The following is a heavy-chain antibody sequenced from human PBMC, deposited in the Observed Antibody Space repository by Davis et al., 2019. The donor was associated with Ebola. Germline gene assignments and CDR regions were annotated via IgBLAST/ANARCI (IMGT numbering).Heavy chain of an antibody. CDR2: IYYSGST. CDR3: ASRASRISAFDI. V-gene: IGHV4-59*08. Sequence: PGGSLRLSCTVSGGSISSYYWSWIRQHPGKGLEWIGYIYYSGSTNYNPSLKSRVTISVDKSKNQFSLKLSSVTAADTAVYYCASRASRISAFDIWGQGTMVTVSS. CDR1: GGSISSYY. J-gene: IGHJ3*02. D-gene: IGHD2-15*01.